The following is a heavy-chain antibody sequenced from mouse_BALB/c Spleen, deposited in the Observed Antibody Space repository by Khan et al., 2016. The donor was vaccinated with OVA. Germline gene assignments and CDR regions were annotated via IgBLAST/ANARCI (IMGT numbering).Heavy chain of an antibody. Sequence: EVQLEVSGPGLVKPSQSLSLTCTVTGYSITSGYAWNWIRQFPGNKLEWMGYISYSGVTSYTPSLKSRISITRDTSKNQVFLQLNSVTTEDTATYYCARGNYYGYYFDYWGQGTTLTVSS. J-gene: IGHJ2*01. CDR1: GYSITSGYA. V-gene: IGHV3-2*02. D-gene: IGHD1-1*01. CDR3: ARGNYYGYYFDY. CDR2: ISYSGVT.